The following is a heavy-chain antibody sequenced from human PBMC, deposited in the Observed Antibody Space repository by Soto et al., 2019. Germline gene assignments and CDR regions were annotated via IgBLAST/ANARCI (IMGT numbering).Heavy chain of an antibody. CDR2: ISAYNGNT. J-gene: IGHJ4*02. CDR3: ARDRYGSGSYYGEGY. CDR1: GHTFTSYG. Sequence: GASVKVSCKASGHTFTSYGISWVRQAPGQGLEWMGWISAYNGNTNYAQKLQGRVTMTTDTSTSTAYMELRSLRSDDTAVYYCARDRYGSGSYYGEGYWGQGTLVTVSS. D-gene: IGHD3-10*01. V-gene: IGHV1-18*01.